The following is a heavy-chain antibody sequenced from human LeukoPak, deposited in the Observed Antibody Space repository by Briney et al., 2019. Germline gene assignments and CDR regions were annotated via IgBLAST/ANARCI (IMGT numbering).Heavy chain of an antibody. CDR2: IIPIFGTA. D-gene: IGHD6-6*01. CDR3: AKGSSSSGGDYYYYYMDV. CDR1: GGTFSSYA. Sequence: SVKVSCKASGGTFSSYAISWVRQAPGQGLEWMGGIIPIFGTANYAQKFQGRVTITADESTSTAYMELSSLRSEDTAVYYCAKGSSSSGGDYYYYYMDVWGKGTTVTVSS. J-gene: IGHJ6*03. V-gene: IGHV1-69*13.